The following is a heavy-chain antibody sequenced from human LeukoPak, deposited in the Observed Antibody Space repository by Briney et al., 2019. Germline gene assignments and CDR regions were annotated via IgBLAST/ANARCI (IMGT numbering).Heavy chain of an antibody. CDR2: IYHTEST. Sequence: PSGTLSLTCAVSGASIRSNNWWNWVRQSPGKGLEWIGEIYHTESTNYNPSLKSRVTMSVDKSKNQFSLNLTSVIAADTAVYYCAVASAGDWYFDLWGRGILVTVSS. V-gene: IGHV4-4*02. J-gene: IGHJ2*01. CDR3: AVASAGDWYFDL. CDR1: GASIRSNNW. D-gene: IGHD2-15*01.